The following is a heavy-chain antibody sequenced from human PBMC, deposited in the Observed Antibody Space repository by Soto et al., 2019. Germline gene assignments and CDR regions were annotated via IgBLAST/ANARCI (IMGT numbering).Heavy chain of an antibody. CDR2: MNPYNGNT. Sequence: ASVKVSCKASGYTFTTYDIHWVRQVTGQGLEWMGWMNPYNGNTGSTQKFQGRVTMTRNTSISTAYMELTSLRSEDTAVYYCARRKERSGPNYFDYWGQGSLVTVSS. CDR3: ARRKERSGPNYFDY. D-gene: IGHD6-25*01. V-gene: IGHV1-8*01. J-gene: IGHJ4*02. CDR1: GYTFTTYD.